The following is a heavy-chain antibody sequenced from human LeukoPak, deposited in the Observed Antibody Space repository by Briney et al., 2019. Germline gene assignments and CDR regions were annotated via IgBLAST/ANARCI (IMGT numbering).Heavy chain of an antibody. CDR2: FDPEENQT. CDR1: GYNVNDFS. V-gene: IGHV1-24*01. CDR3: VRALSLEWLLSDY. D-gene: IGHD3-3*01. J-gene: IGHJ4*02. Sequence: ASVKVSCKVSGYNVNDFSMHWVRQPPGKGLEWVGGFDPEENQTIYAEKFQGRVTMTRDTSISTAYMELSRLRSDDTAVYYCVRALSLEWLLSDYWGQGTLVTVSS.